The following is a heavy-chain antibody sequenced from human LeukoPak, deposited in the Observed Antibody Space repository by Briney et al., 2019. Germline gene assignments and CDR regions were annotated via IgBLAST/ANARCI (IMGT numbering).Heavy chain of an antibody. J-gene: IGHJ3*02. CDR1: GFTFSTYA. V-gene: IGHV3-23*01. CDR2: ISVSAGST. CDR3: AKSLLTTATGTGRAFDI. Sequence: GGSLRLSCAASGFTFSTYAMSWVRQAPGKGLEWVSAISVSAGSTYYADSVKGRFTISRDNSKNTLYLQMNSLRAEDTAVCYCAKSLLTTATGTGRAFDIWGQGTMVTVSA. D-gene: IGHD1-1*01.